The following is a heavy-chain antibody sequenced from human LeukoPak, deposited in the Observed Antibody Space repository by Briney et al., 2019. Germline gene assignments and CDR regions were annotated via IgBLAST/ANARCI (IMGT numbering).Heavy chain of an antibody. CDR2: MNPNSGNT. J-gene: IGHJ4*02. CDR1: GYTFTSYD. D-gene: IGHD6-13*01. V-gene: IGHV1-8*01. Sequence: ASVKVSCKASGYTFTSYDINWVRHATGQGLEWMGWMNPNSGNTGYAQKFQGRITMTRNTSISTAYMELSSLTSEDTAVYYCARIAAAGNRRLNYWGQGTLVTLSS. CDR3: ARIAAAGNRRLNY.